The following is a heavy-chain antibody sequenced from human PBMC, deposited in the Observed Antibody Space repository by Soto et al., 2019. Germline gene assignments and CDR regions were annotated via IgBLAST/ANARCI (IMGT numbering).Heavy chain of an antibody. J-gene: IGHJ4*02. CDR2: ISRSGGGT. Sequence: EMQLLESGGGLVQPGGSLRLSCAASGFTFSNYAMTWVRQAPGKGLEWVSTISRSGGGTYYAASVKGRFTISRDNFRNTLYLQMNSLRAEDTAVYYWAKDRCGTYPPRDFDYWGQGTLVTVSS. CDR1: GFTFSNYA. CDR3: AKDRCGTYPPRDFDY. D-gene: IGHD2-21*01. V-gene: IGHV3-23*01.